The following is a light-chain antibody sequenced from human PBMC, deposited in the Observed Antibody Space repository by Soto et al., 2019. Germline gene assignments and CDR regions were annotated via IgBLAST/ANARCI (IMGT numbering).Light chain of an antibody. CDR3: CSYAGSSTHVV. J-gene: IGLJ2*01. V-gene: IGLV2-23*01. CDR1: SSDVGSYNL. Sequence: QSALTQPASVYGSPGQSINISCTGTSSDVGSYNLVSWYQQHPGKAPKLMIYEGSKRPSGVSNRFSGSKSGNTASLTISGLQAEDEADYYCCSYAGSSTHVVFGGGTKLTVL. CDR2: EGS.